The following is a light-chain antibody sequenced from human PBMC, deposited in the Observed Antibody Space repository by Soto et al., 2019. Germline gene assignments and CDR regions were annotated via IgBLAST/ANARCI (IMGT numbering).Light chain of an antibody. CDR3: QAWDSSTAV. CDR1: KLGDKY. Sequence: SYELTQPPSVSVSPGQTASITCSGHKLGDKYACWYQQNPGQSPVLVIYQDSKRPSGIPERFSGSNSGNTATLTISGTQAMDEADYYCQAWDSSTAVFGGGTKLTVL. J-gene: IGLJ2*01. CDR2: QDS. V-gene: IGLV3-1*01.